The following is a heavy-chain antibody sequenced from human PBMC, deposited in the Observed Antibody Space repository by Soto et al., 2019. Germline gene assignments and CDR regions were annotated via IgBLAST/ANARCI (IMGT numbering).Heavy chain of an antibody. J-gene: IGHJ3*02. CDR1: GFTFSSYA. V-gene: IGHV3-23*01. CDR2: ISGSGGST. CDR3: AKGVAVTMGGFNAFDI. D-gene: IGHD3-16*01. Sequence: VQLLESGGGLVQPGGSLRLSCAASGFTFSSYAMSWVRQAPGKGLEWVSAISGSGGSTYYADSVKGRFTISRDNSKNTLYLQMNSLRAEDTAVYYCAKGVAVTMGGFNAFDIWGQGTMVTVSS.